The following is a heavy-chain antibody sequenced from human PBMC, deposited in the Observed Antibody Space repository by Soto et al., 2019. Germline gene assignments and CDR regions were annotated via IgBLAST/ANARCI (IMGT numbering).Heavy chain of an antibody. J-gene: IGHJ6*02. D-gene: IGHD6-13*01. CDR1: GYDFTACD. Sequence: ASVKATGRASGYDFTACDSNCVRQASGQGLEWMGWMNPINGATGSARRFQGRVSMTRSTATGTAYLELTSLRSDDSAVYYCGRGPSPRAPAGGTPYYYAMDVWGQGTTVTVSS. CDR3: GRGPSPRAPAGGTPYYYAMDV. V-gene: IGHV1-8*02. CDR2: MNPINGAT.